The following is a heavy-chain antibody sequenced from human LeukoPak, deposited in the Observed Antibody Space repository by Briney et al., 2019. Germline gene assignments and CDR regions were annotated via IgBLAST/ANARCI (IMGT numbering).Heavy chain of an antibody. Sequence: GGALRLSCAASGFTFSSYWMHWVRQAPGKGLVWVSRINSDGSSTIYADSVKGRLTISRDNAKNTLYLQMNSLRVEDTAVYYCARGDGYAQRDWGQGTLVTVPS. V-gene: IGHV3-74*01. J-gene: IGHJ4*02. D-gene: IGHD5-12*01. CDR1: GFTFSSYW. CDR3: ARGDGYAQRD. CDR2: INSDGSST.